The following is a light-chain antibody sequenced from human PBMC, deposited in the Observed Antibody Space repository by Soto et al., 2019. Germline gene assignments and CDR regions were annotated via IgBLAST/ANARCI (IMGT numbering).Light chain of an antibody. V-gene: IGKV1-12*01. Sequence: DIQMTQAPSSVSASVGDRVSITCRASQGISNWLAWYQQKPGRAPKLLIYAASSLQSGVSSRFSGRGSGTDFTLTISSLQPEDFATSYCKQGNSFPFPFGPGTKVDIK. CDR3: KQGNSFPFP. CDR2: AAS. J-gene: IGKJ3*01. CDR1: QGISNW.